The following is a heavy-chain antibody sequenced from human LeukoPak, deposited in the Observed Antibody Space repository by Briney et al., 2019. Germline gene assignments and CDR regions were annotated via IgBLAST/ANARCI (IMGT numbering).Heavy chain of an antibody. CDR1: GFTFSSNN. CDR2: ISSDGNNK. Sequence: PGRSLRLSCEASGFTFSSNNIHWVRQAPGKGLEWVAAISSDGNNKWYAVAVKGRFTISRDNSRNTMYLQMNSLRAEDTAVYYCAKEYDSGGYGANFDYWGQGTLVTVSS. V-gene: IGHV3-30-3*01. CDR3: AKEYDSGGYGANFDY. D-gene: IGHD3-10*01. J-gene: IGHJ4*02.